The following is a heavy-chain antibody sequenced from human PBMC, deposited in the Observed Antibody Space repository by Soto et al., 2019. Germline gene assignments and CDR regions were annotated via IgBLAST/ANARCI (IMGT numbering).Heavy chain of an antibody. V-gene: IGHV1-2*02. CDR2: INPKNGDP. Sequence: SVKTASKTPGYLVNAYHMHCVRKAPAQGLEWMGWINPKNGDPNYAQKFQDRVTMSRDTSMSTVYIELSRLASDETAVDYCARETGGSKISAVLVEPWGQGTLVTVSA. D-gene: IGHD3-3*02. J-gene: IGHJ5*01. CDR1: GYLVNAYH. CDR3: ARETGGSKISAVLVEP.